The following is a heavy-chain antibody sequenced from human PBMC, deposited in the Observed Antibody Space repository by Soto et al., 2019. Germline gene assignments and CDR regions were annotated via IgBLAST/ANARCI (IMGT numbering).Heavy chain of an antibody. CDR1: GGSISSSNW. Sequence: QVQLQESGPGLVKPSGTLSLTCAVSGGSISSSNWWSWVRQSPGKGLEWIGEIYHSGSTNYNPSLHMRVTMSVGKSKNHFPLYVYSVADADTAVYYWARAASNNSPCYFASWGQGTLVTFSS. J-gene: IGHJ4*02. CDR2: IYHSGST. D-gene: IGHD1-1*01. V-gene: IGHV4-4*02. CDR3: ARAASNNSPCYFAS.